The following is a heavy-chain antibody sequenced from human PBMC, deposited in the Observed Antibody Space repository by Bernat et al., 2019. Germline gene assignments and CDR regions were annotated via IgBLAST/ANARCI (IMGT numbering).Heavy chain of an antibody. J-gene: IGHJ4*02. Sequence: EVQLVESGGGLVQPGGSLTLSCAASVFTFRSSWMRWIRQAPGKGLEWVANIKQDGTEIYYVDAVKGRFTISRDNAKNSLYLQMTSLRAEDTAVYYCVKDTDYWGQGTLVTVSS. V-gene: IGHV3-7*03. CDR3: VKDTDY. CDR2: IKQDGTEI. CDR1: VFTFRSSW.